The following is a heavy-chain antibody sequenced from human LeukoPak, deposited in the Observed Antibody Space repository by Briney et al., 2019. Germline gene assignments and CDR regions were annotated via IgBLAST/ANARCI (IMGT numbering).Heavy chain of an antibody. J-gene: IGHJ6*02. D-gene: IGHD1-26*01. CDR1: GFTLGNHW. CDR3: ARDWATRIYYYGMDV. CDR2: ISSSSTI. Sequence: PGGSLRLSCVASGFTLGNHWIHWVRQAPGKGLEWVSYISSSSTIYYADSVKGRFTISRDNAKNSLYLQMNSLRAEDTAVYYCARDWATRIYYYGMDVWGQGTTVTVSS. V-gene: IGHV3-69-1*01.